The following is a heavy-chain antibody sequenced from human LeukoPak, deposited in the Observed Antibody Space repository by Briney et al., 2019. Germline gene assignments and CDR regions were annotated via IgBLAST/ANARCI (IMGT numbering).Heavy chain of an antibody. J-gene: IGHJ6*02. CDR3: ARSRIDYYYYGMDV. Sequence: VISYDGSNKYYADSVKGRFTISRDNSKNTLYLQMNSLRAEDTAVYYCARSRIDYYYYGMDVWGQGTTVTVSS. V-gene: IGHV3-30-3*01. CDR2: ISYDGSNK.